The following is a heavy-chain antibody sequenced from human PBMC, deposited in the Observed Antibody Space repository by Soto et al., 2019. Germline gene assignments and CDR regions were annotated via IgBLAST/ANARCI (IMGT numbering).Heavy chain of an antibody. CDR1: GFTFSDYF. CDR2: ISSSGTTI. J-gene: IGHJ6*02. Sequence: GSLRLSFAASGFTFSDYFMTWIRQAPGKGLEWVSYISSSGTTIFYADSVQGRFTISRDNAKNSLYLQMNSLRVEDTAIYYCARELDGIDVWGQGTTVTVSS. V-gene: IGHV3-11*01. CDR3: ARELDGIDV.